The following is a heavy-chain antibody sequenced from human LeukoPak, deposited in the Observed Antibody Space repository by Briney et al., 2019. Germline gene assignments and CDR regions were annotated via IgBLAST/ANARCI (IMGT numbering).Heavy chain of an antibody. CDR3: ARRYYYNLGSFLFDF. CDR2: IHYSGST. V-gene: IGHV4-31*03. J-gene: IGHJ4*02. CDR1: GGSISSGAYY. D-gene: IGHD3-10*01. Sequence: SETLSLTCIVSGGSISSGAYYWSWIRQLPGKGLEWIGYIHYSGSTYYNPSLKSRVSISVDTSKNQLSLKLSSVTAADTAVYYCARRYYYNLGSFLFDFWGQGTLVTVSS.